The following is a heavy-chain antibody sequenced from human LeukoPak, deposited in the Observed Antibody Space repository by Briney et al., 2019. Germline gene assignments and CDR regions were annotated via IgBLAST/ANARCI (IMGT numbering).Heavy chain of an antibody. V-gene: IGHV1-18*01. CDR1: GYTFTNYG. CDR3: AREVQQWLVLHAFDI. Sequence: GASVKVSCKASGYTFTNYGISWVRQAPGQGPEWMGWISPYNGNTNYAQKLQGRVTMTTDTSTYTAYMELRSLRSDDTAVYYCAREVQQWLVLHAFDIWGQGTMVTVSS. J-gene: IGHJ3*02. D-gene: IGHD6-19*01. CDR2: ISPYNGNT.